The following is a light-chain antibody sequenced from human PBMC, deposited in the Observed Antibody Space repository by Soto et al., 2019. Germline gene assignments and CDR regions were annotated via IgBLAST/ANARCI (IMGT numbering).Light chain of an antibody. CDR2: GAS. Sequence: EIVLTQSPGTLSLSPGERATLSCRASQSVNSAYVAWYQQNPGQAPRVLIYGASPRATGIPHRFSGSGSGTDFSLTISRLEPEDSAMYYCQLYGSSPTWAFGQGTKVEIK. V-gene: IGKV3-20*01. CDR3: QLYGSSPTWA. J-gene: IGKJ1*01. CDR1: QSVNSAY.